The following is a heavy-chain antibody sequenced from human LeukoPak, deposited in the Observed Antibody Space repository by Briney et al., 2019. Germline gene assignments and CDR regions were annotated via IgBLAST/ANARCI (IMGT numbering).Heavy chain of an antibody. V-gene: IGHV4-59*01. Sequence: SETLSLTCTVSGGSITSDHWNWIRQPPGKGLEWIGCIYYSGNTYYNPSLKSRVTISVDMSKNQFSLRLTSVTAADTAVYYCARKNDFDIWGQGTLVTVPS. CDR2: IYYSGNT. J-gene: IGHJ3*02. CDR1: GGSITSDH. CDR3: ARKNDFDI. D-gene: IGHD2/OR15-2a*01.